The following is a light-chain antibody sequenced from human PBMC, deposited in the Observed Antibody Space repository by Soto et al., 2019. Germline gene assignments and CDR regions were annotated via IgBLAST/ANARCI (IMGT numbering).Light chain of an antibody. CDR3: AAWDDNLRGDWV. J-gene: IGLJ2*01. CDR1: TSNIGSNY. V-gene: IGLV1-47*02. CDR2: TDN. Sequence: QSVLTQPPSASGTPGQRVTISCSGSTSNIGSNYVYWYQHLPGTAPKLLIYTDNQRPSGVPDRFSGSKSGTSASLAISGLRSEDEADYFCAAWDDNLRGDWVFGGGTKLTVL.